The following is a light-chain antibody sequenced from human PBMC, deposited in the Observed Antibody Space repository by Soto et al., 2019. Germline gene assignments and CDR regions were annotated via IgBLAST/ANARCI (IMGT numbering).Light chain of an antibody. J-gene: IGKJ4*01. CDR1: QDIRMY. CDR3: QQYADLRS. V-gene: IGKV1-33*01. Sequence: DIQMTQSPSSLSASVGDRVTITCQASQDIRMYLNWYQHKPGKAPKVLIYDASNFETGVPSRFSGSGSGTDFTFTISSLQPEDFATYYCQQYADLRSFGGGTKVDIK. CDR2: DAS.